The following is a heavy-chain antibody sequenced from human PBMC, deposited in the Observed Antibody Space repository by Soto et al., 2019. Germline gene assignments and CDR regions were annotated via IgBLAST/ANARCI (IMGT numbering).Heavy chain of an antibody. CDR2: IHPNSGAT. V-gene: IGHV1-2*02. CDR1: GSTSTAFY. J-gene: IGHJ4*01. Sequence: GASVKVSCVASGSTSTAFYIHWVRQAPGQGLEWMGWIHPNSGATKFAQKFQGRVTLTRDTSISTAYMELISRKSDDTAVYHCARAGLTTLVLATTYWGQGTLVTVSS. D-gene: IGHD5-12*01. CDR3: ARAGLTTLVLATTY.